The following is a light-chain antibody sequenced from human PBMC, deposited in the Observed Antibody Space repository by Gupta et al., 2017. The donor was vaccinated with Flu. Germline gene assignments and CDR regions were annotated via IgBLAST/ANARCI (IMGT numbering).Light chain of an antibody. CDR1: QTVSNSY. V-gene: IGKV3-20*01. Sequence: EIVSTQFPGTLSLPLGETATLSCRASQTVSNSYLDWYQQKAGQPPRLLMYGASTRATGIPDRFSGSGSGTDFTLNISRLEPEEFAVYYCQQYGNSPPYTFGQGTKLDIK. J-gene: IGKJ2*01. CDR2: GAS. CDR3: QQYGNSPPYT.